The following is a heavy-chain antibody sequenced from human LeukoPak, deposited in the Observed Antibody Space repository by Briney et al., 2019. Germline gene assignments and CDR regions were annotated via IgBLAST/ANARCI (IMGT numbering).Heavy chain of an antibody. Sequence: GASVKVSCKASGYTFTGYYMHWVRQAPGQGLEWMGRINPNSGGTNYAQKFQGRVTMTRDTSIRTAYMELSRLRSDDTAVYYCASVHGYYDSSGYYHFFDYWGQGTLVTVSP. CDR3: ASVHGYYDSSGYYHFFDY. D-gene: IGHD3-22*01. J-gene: IGHJ4*02. CDR2: INPNSGGT. CDR1: GYTFTGYY. V-gene: IGHV1-2*06.